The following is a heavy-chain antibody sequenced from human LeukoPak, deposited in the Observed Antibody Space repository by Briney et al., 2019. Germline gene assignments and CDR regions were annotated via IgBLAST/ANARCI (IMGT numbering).Heavy chain of an antibody. Sequence: PWETLSLTCAVSGTSFSSYYWSWIRQPPGKGLEWIGEVNHSGYTNDNPSLKSRVTISVDTSKNQFSLRLRSVTAADTAVYFCARMTAGHDFWGQGTLVTVSS. CDR1: GTSFSSYY. CDR3: ARMTAGHDF. V-gene: IGHV4-34*01. D-gene: IGHD2-21*02. CDR2: VNHSGYT. J-gene: IGHJ4*02.